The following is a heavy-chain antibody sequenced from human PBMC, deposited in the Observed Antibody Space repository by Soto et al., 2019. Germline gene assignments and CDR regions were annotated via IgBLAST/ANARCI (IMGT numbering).Heavy chain of an antibody. J-gene: IGHJ4*02. CDR2: IRSSSSTI. CDR1: GFTFSSNS. V-gene: IGHV3-48*02. D-gene: IGHD3-10*01. Sequence: GGSLRLSCAASGFTFSSNSMNWVRQAPGKGLEWVSYIRSSSSTIYYADSVRGRFTISRDNVKNSLYLQMNSLRDEDTAVYYCASSGSGSYHFDYWGQGTLVTVSS. CDR3: ASSGSGSYHFDY.